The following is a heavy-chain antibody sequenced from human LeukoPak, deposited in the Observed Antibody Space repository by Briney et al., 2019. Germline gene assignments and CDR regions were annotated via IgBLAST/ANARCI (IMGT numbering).Heavy chain of an antibody. J-gene: IGHJ6*02. Sequence: AAVKVSFKASGYTFTSYGISWVRQAPGQGLEGMGWINPNSGGTNYAQKFQGRVTMTRDTSISTAYMELRRLRSDDTAVYYCARASKQLAGVEWRGMDVWGQGTTVTVSS. CDR1: GYTFTSYG. V-gene: IGHV1-2*02. D-gene: IGHD3-3*01. CDR3: ARASKQLAGVEWRGMDV. CDR2: INPNSGGT.